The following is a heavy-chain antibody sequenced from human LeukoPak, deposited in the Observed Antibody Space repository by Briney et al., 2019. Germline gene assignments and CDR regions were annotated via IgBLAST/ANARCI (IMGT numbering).Heavy chain of an antibody. J-gene: IGHJ4*02. CDR3: ATARAAYGGTYYFDY. CDR1: GLTVSTNY. V-gene: IGHV3-66*01. Sequence: GGSLRLSCAASGLTVSTNYMTWVRQAPGKGLECVSVLYSGGGTYYAASVKGRFTISRDTSKNALYLEMNSLRAEDTAVYYCATARAAYGGTYYFDYWGQGTLITVSS. CDR2: LYSGGGT. D-gene: IGHD4-23*01.